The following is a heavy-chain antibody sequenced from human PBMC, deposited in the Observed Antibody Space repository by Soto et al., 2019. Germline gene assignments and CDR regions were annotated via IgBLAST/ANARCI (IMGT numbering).Heavy chain of an antibody. J-gene: IGHJ6*03. Sequence: GGSLRLSCAASGFTFSSYGMHWVRQAPGKGLEWVAVIWYDGSNKYYADSVKGRFTISRDNSKNTLYLQMNSLRAEDTAVYYCARSGSSSSKAYYYYYMDVWGKGTTVTVSS. CDR3: ARSGSSSSKAYYYYYMDV. CDR1: GFTFSSYG. D-gene: IGHD6-6*01. V-gene: IGHV3-33*01. CDR2: IWYDGSNK.